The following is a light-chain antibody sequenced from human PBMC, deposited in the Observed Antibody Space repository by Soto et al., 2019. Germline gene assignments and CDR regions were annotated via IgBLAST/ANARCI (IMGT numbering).Light chain of an antibody. CDR2: VAS. CDR1: RYIRTA. V-gene: IGKV1-6*01. J-gene: IGKJ1*01. CDR3: LQDYIYPPV. Sequence: IQMTQSPSSLSASVGDRVTITCRASRYIRTALSWYQHRPGQAPKVLICVASSLQSGVPSRFSGSGYGTDFTLTISSLQPEDFATYYCLQDYIYPPVFGQGTKVDNK.